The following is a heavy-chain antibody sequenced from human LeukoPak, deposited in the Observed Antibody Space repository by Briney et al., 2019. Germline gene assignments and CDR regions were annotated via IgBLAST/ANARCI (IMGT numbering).Heavy chain of an antibody. J-gene: IGHJ5*02. CDR3: ARGKIYDSSGYYSLGFDP. V-gene: IGHV1-18*01. CDR2: ISAYNGNT. D-gene: IGHD3-22*01. CDR1: GYTFTSYG. Sequence: ASVKVSCKASGYTFTSYGISWVRQAPGQGLEWMGWISAYNGNTNYAQKLQGRVTMTRNTSISTAYMELSSLRSEDTAVYYCARGKIYDSSGYYSLGFDPWGQGTLVTVSS.